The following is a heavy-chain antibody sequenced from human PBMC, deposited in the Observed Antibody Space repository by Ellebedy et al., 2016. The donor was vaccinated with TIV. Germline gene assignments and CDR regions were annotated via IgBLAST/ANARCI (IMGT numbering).Heavy chain of an antibody. J-gene: IGHJ4*02. CDR1: GFTFSSYW. CDR3: ARDNWNGLASDY. Sequence: GESLKISCAASGFTFSSYWMSWVRQAPGKGLEWVANIRNDGTDKYYVDSVKGRFTISRDNARNSLYLQMNSLRAEDTAVYYCARDNWNGLASDYWGQGTLVTVSS. D-gene: IGHD1-20*01. CDR2: IRNDGTDK. V-gene: IGHV3-7*04.